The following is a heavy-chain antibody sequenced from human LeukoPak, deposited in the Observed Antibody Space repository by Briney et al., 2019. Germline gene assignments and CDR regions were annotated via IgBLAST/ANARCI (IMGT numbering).Heavy chain of an antibody. CDR2: ISGSGGST. Sequence: GGSLRLSCAASGFTFSSYAMSWVRQAPGKGLEWVSIISGSGGSTYYADSVKGRFTISRDNTQNTLYLQMNSLRAEDTAVYYCAELGITMIGGVWGKGTTVTISS. J-gene: IGHJ6*04. CDR1: GFTFSSYA. D-gene: IGHD3-10*02. V-gene: IGHV3-23*01. CDR3: AELGITMIGGV.